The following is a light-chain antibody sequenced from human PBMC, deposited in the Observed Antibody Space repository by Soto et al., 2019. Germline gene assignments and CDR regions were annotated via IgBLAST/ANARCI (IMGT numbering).Light chain of an antibody. Sequence: EIVLTQSPGTLSLSPGERATLSCRASQSVTSSLLAWHQQKPGQAPRLLIHGASNRAPGIPDRFSGSGSGTDFTLTISRLEPEDFAVYYCQEYGSSQWTFGQGTKGEIK. CDR3: QEYGSSQWT. J-gene: IGKJ1*01. V-gene: IGKV3-20*01. CDR1: QSVTSSL. CDR2: GAS.